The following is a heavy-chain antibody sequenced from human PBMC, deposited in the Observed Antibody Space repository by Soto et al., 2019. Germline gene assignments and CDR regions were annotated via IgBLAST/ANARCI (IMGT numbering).Heavy chain of an antibody. D-gene: IGHD3-22*01. CDR2: ISTNGGST. J-gene: IGHJ4*02. V-gene: IGHV3-64D*06. Sequence: GGSLRLSCSASGFTFSSYAMHWVRQAPGKGLEYVSSISTNGGSTHYADSVKGRFTISRDNSKNTQYLQMSSLRADDTAVYYCVKGEYYYDSSGYYPFDYWGQGSLVTVSS. CDR3: VKGEYYYDSSGYYPFDY. CDR1: GFTFSSYA.